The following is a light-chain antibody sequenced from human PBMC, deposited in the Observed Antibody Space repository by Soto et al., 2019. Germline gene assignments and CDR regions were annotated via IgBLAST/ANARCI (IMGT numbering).Light chain of an antibody. V-gene: IGLV2-14*01. CDR3: LSYTSDNTRV. CDR2: EVN. J-gene: IGLJ3*02. Sequence: QSVLTQPASVSASPGQSITISCTGTSSDVGGYKFVSWYQHHPGKAPKLMIYEVNNRPSGVSNRFSGSKSGNTASLTISGLQPEDEADYYCLSYTSDNTRVFGGGTQLTVL. CDR1: SSDVGGYKF.